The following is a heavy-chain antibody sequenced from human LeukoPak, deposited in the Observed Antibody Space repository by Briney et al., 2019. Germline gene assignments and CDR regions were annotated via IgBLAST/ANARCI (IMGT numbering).Heavy chain of an antibody. V-gene: IGHV3-7*01. D-gene: IGHD6-19*01. CDR1: GLTFSNYW. Sequence: GGSLRLSCAACGLTFSNYWMRWVRQPPGKGLEWVANVRQDGSETYYVDSVKGRFTISRDNTKNSLYLQMNSLRAEDTAVYYCARTPYSGGWYLMFWGQGTLVTVSS. CDR2: VRQDGSET. CDR3: ARTPYSGGWYLMF. J-gene: IGHJ4*02.